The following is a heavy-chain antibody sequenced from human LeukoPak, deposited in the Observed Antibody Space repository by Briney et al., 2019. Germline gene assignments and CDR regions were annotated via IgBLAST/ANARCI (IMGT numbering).Heavy chain of an antibody. CDR1: RMYFSNYG. Sequence: PGGSLRLSCAASRMYFSNYGMHWVRQAPGKGLEWVAFIRYDGSNKYYADSVKGRFTISRDNSKNTLYLQMNSLRAEDTAMYYCAKVGYCSDSRCYQFDYWGQGTLVTVSS. CDR3: AKVGYCSDSRCYQFDY. CDR2: IRYDGSNK. V-gene: IGHV3-30*02. D-gene: IGHD2-2*01. J-gene: IGHJ4*02.